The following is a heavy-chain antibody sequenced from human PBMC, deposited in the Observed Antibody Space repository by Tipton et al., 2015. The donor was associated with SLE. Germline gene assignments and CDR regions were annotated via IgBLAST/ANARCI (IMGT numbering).Heavy chain of an antibody. Sequence: TLSLTCAVYGGSVSGYYWSWIRQPPGKGLEWIGYTSYSGSTNYSPSLKTRVTISVDTSKNQFSLRLSSVTAADTAVYYCARDGVYSSSYYHEFWGQGILVTVSS. D-gene: IGHD3-22*01. CDR2: TSYSGST. CDR3: ARDGVYSSSYYHEF. J-gene: IGHJ4*02. V-gene: IGHV4-59*02. CDR1: GGSVSGYY.